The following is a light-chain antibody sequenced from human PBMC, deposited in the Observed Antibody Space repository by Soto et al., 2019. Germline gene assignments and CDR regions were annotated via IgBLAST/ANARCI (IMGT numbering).Light chain of an antibody. J-gene: IGKJ3*01. CDR3: MQALQTPPFT. CDR1: QSLLHSNGYNY. Sequence: DIVMTQSPLSLPVTPGEPASISCRSSQSLLHSNGYNYLDWYLQKPGQSPQLLIYLGSNRASGVPYRFSGSGSGTEFTLKISRVEAEDVGVYYCMQALQTPPFTFGPGTKVDIK. CDR2: LGS. V-gene: IGKV2-28*01.